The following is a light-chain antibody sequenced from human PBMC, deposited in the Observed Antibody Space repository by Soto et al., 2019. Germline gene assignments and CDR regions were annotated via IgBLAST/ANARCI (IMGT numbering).Light chain of an antibody. J-gene: IGKJ1*01. V-gene: IGKV1-27*01. CDR3: QKYNSAPRT. Sequence: DIHMTQSPSSQYASVGDRVTITCRASQGISNYLAWYQQKPGKVPKLLIYAASTLQSGVPSRFSGSGSGTDFTLTISSLQPEDVATYYCQKYNSAPRTFGQGTKVDIK. CDR2: AAS. CDR1: QGISNY.